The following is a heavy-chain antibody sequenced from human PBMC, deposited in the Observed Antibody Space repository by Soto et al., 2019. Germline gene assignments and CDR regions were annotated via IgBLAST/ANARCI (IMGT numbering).Heavy chain of an antibody. V-gene: IGHV3-33*01. D-gene: IGHD6-19*01. CDR1: GFTFSSYG. CDR2: IWYDGSIK. CDR3: ARPVAGTVREVDAFDI. Sequence: QVQLVESGGGVVQPGRSLRLSCAASGFTFSSYGMHWVRQAPGKGLEWVAVIWYDGSIKYYADSVKGRFTISRDNSKNTLYLQMNSLRAEDTAVYYCARPVAGTVREVDAFDIWGQGTMVTVSS. J-gene: IGHJ3*02.